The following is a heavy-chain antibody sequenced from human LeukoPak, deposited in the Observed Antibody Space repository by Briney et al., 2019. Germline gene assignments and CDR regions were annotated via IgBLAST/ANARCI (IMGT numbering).Heavy chain of an antibody. CDR1: GFTFSSYS. CDR3: ARNPGLVVVPAATPGGYFDY. J-gene: IGHJ4*02. V-gene: IGHV3-21*01. CDR2: ISSSSSYI. D-gene: IGHD2-2*01. Sequence: GGSLRLSCAASGFTFSSYSMNWVRQAPGKGLEWVSYISSSSSYIYYADSVKGRFTISRDNAKNSLYLQMNSLRAEDTAVYYCARNPGLVVVPAATPGGYFDYWGQGTLVTVSS.